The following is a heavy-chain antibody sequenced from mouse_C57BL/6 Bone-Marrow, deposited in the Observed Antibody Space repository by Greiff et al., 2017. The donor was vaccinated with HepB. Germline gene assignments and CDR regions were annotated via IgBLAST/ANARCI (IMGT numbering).Heavy chain of an antibody. J-gene: IGHJ3*01. Sequence: EVQRVESGGGLVQPKGSLKLSCAASGFSFNTYAMNWVRQAPGKGLEWVARIRSKSNNYATYYADSVKDRFTISRDDSESMLYLQMNNLKTEDTAMYYCVRLPTTVVATRGQGTLVTVSA. V-gene: IGHV10-1*01. CDR2: IRSKSNNYAT. CDR3: VRLPTTVVAT. CDR1: GFSFNTYA. D-gene: IGHD1-1*01.